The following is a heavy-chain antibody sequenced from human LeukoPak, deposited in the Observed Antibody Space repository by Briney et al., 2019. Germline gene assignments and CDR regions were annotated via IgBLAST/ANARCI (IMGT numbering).Heavy chain of an antibody. D-gene: IGHD1-26*01. Sequence: SETLSLACTVSGGSISSYYWSWIRQPPGKGLEWIGYIYYTGSTNYNPSLKSRVTISVDTSKNQFSLKLSSVTAADTAVYYCARGNSGSYYGFDYWGQGTLVTVSS. J-gene: IGHJ4*02. CDR1: GGSISSYY. CDR3: ARGNSGSYYGFDY. CDR2: IYYTGST. V-gene: IGHV4-59*01.